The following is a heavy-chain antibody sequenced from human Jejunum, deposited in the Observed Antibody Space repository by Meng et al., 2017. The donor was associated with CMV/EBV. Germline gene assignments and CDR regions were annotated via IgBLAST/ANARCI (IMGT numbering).Heavy chain of an antibody. CDR2: IYHSGST. D-gene: IGHD3-10*01. CDR1: GGSISSNGYY. J-gene: IGHJ4*02. V-gene: IGHV4-39*01. CDR3: ARRRGGSGRDC. Sequence: QLQLQESGHGLVKPSETLSPTCTVSGGSISSNGYYWDWVRQPPGKGLEWIGAIYHSGSTSYNPSLQSRVTMFVDTSKNQFSLMLTSVTATDTAVYYCARRRGGSGRDCWGQGTLVTVSS.